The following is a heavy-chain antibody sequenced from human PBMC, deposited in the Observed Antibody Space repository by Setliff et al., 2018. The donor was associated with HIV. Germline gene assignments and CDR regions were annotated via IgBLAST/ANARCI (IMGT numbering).Heavy chain of an antibody. CDR2: LSPSGTT. CDR1: GGSSSNYY. CDR3: ASFFVTTVTNQDY. Sequence: ETLSLTCTVYGGSSSNYYTNWIRQPPGKGLEWIGELSPSGTTRSNPSLQSRVTISLDTSNNQFSLKLTSVTAADTAMYYCASFFVTTVTNQDYWGQGTPVTVSS. J-gene: IGHJ4*02. V-gene: IGHV4-34*01. D-gene: IGHD4-17*01.